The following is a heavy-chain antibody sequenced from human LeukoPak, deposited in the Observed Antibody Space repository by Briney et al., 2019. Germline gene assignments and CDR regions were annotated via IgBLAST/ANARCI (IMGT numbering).Heavy chain of an antibody. J-gene: IGHJ4*02. CDR1: GYTFTSYG. CDR3: ARDRMWELLDY. CDR2: MNPNSGNT. V-gene: IGHV1-8*03. Sequence: APVKVSCKASGYTFTSYGISWVRQATGQGLEWMGWMNPNSGNTGYAQKFQGRVTITRDTSASTAYMELSSLRSEDTAVYYCARDRMWELLDYWGQGTLVTVSS. D-gene: IGHD1-26*01.